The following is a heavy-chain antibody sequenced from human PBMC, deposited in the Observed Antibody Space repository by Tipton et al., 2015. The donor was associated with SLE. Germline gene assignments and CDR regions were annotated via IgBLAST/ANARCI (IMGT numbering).Heavy chain of an antibody. CDR3: ARGTVTYYFDY. V-gene: IGHV4-34*01. J-gene: IGHJ4*02. CDR1: GGSFSGYY. CDR2: INHSGTT. Sequence: TLSLTCAVYGGSFSGYYWSWIRQPPGKGLEWIGEINHSGTTNYNSSLKSRVTISVDKSKNQFSLKLSSVTAADTAVYYCARGTVTYYFDYWGQGTLVTVSS. D-gene: IGHD4-17*01.